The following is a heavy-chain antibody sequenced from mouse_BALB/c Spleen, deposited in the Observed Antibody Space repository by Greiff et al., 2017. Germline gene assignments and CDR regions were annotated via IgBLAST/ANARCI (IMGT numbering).Heavy chain of an antibody. Sequence: VQLQQSGAELARPGASVKLSCKASGYTFTSYWMQWVKQRPGQGLEWIGAIYPGDGDTRYTQKFKGKATLTADKSSSTAYMQLSSLASEDSAVYYCARCYDGYYAWFAYWGQGTLVTVSA. J-gene: IGHJ3*01. V-gene: IGHV1-87*01. D-gene: IGHD2-3*01. CDR3: ARCYDGYYAWFAY. CDR1: GYTFTSYW. CDR2: IYPGDGDT.